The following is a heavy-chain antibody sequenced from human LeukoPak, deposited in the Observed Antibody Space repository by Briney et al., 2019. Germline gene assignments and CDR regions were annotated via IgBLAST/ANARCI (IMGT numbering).Heavy chain of an antibody. CDR3: ARLVVVAGGNWFDP. D-gene: IGHD2-15*01. V-gene: IGHV4-59*01. Sequence: SSETLSLTCTVSGGSINYYYWMWIRQPPGKGLEWIGYIYYSGGTHYNPSLKSRVTMLVDTSKNQFSLKLTAVTAADTAVYYCARLVVVAGGNWFDPWGQGTLVTVSS. CDR1: GGSINYYY. J-gene: IGHJ5*02. CDR2: IYYSGGT.